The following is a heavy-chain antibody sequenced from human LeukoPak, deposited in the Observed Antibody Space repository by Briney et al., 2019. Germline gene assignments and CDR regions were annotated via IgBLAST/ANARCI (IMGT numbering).Heavy chain of an antibody. CDR3: ARLDTARAYGMDV. CDR1: GGSFSGYY. D-gene: IGHD5-18*01. CDR2: INHSGST. V-gene: IGHV4-34*01. Sequence: SEILSLTCAVYGGSFSGYYWSWIRQPPGKGLEWIGEINHSGSTNYNPSLKSRVTISVDTSKNQFSLKLSSVTAADTAVYYCARLDTARAYGMDVWGQGTTVTVSS. J-gene: IGHJ6*02.